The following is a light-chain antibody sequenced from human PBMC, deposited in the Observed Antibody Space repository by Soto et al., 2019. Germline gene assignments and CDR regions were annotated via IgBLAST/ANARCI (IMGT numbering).Light chain of an antibody. J-gene: IGKJ1*01. CDR1: QSISSW. CDR3: QHYNSYSEA. CDR2: DAS. Sequence: DIQMTQSPSTLSASVGDRFTITCRASQSISSWLAWYQQKPGKAPKLLIYDASSLESGVPSRFSGSGSGTEFTLTISSLQPDDFATYYCQHYNSYSEAFGQGTKV. V-gene: IGKV1-5*01.